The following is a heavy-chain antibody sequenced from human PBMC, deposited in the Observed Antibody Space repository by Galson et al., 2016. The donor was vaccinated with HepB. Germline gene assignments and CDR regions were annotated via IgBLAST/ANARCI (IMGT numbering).Heavy chain of an antibody. D-gene: IGHD3-22*01. CDR1: GFTFSDFG. Sequence: SLRLSCAASGFTFSDFGMQWVRQAPGKGLEWVALISYTGTNIDYADSVKGRFTISRENSDNTMFLQMNSLRPEDTALYYCAKLSSASSYYGMDVWGQGTTVTVSS. V-gene: IGHV3-30*18. CDR2: ISYTGTNI. CDR3: AKLSSASSYYGMDV. J-gene: IGHJ6*02.